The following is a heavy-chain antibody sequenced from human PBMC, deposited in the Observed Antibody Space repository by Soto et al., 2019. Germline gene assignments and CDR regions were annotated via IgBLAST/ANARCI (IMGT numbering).Heavy chain of an antibody. V-gene: IGHV1-69*13. Sequence: ASVKVSCKASGGTFSSYAISWVRQAPGQGLEWMGGIIPIFGTANYAQKFQGRVTITADESTSTAYMELSSLRSEDTAVYYCARDWRGYRGYGPPPGSKGWFDPWGQGTLVTVSS. CDR2: IIPIFGTA. CDR1: GGTFSSYA. D-gene: IGHD5-12*01. CDR3: ARDWRGYRGYGPPPGSKGWFDP. J-gene: IGHJ5*02.